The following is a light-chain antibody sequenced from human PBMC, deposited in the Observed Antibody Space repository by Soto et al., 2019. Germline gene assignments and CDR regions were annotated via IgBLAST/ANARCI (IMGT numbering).Light chain of an antibody. CDR1: QSVSSH. CDR2: DAS. J-gene: IGKJ4*01. V-gene: IGKV3-11*01. Sequence: EIVLTQSPATLSLSPGERATLSCRASQSVSSHLAWYQQKPGQAPRLLIYDASNRASGIPARFSGSGSGTDFTLTISSLQPEDVAAYYCQKYNSAPLTFGGGTKVDIK. CDR3: QKYNSAPLT.